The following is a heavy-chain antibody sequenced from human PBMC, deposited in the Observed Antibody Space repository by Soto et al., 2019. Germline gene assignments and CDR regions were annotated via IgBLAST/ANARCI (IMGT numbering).Heavy chain of an antibody. J-gene: IGHJ4*02. CDR2: IYCSGST. Sequence: SETLSLSCSVSGGSISSGDYYWGWIRQPQGKGLEWLGYIYCSGSTYYNPSRKSRVTISVYTYKYQFSLKLCSVTAAGTAVYYCARDPPARLASRSSGHFTDWGQGTLVTVSS. V-gene: IGHV4-30-4*01. CDR1: GGSISSGDYY. D-gene: IGHD6-19*01. CDR3: ARDPPARLASRSSGHFTD.